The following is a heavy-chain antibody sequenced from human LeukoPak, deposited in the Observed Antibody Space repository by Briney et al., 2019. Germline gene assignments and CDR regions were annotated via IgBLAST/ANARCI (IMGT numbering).Heavy chain of an antibody. V-gene: IGHV4-30-4*07. CDR1: GGSISSGGHS. D-gene: IGHD6-19*01. Sequence: SQTLSLTCAVSGGSISSGGHSWSWIRQPPGKGLEWIGYIYNTESTYYNSSLKSRVTISVDTSKNQFSLKLNSVTAADTAVYYCARGPSIAVAGTRSSGWFDPWGQGTLVTVSS. CDR2: IYNTEST. J-gene: IGHJ5*02. CDR3: ARGPSIAVAGTRSSGWFDP.